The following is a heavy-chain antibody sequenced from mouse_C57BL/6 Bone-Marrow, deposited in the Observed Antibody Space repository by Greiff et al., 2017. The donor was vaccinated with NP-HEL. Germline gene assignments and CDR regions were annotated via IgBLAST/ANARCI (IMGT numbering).Heavy chain of an antibody. CDR3: ARGGLGDDGYYFDY. CDR1: GYTFTSYG. Sequence: VQLQQSGAELARPGASVKLSCKASGYTFTSYGISWVKQRTGQGLEWIGEIYPRSGNTYYNEKFKGKATLTADKSSSTAYMELRSLTSEDSAVYFCARGGLGDDGYYFDYWGQGTTLTVSS. V-gene: IGHV1-81*01. CDR2: IYPRSGNT. D-gene: IGHD2-3*01. J-gene: IGHJ2*01.